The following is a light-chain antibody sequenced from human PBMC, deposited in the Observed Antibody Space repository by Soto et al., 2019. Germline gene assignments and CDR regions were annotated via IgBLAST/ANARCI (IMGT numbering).Light chain of an antibody. V-gene: IGKV3-15*01. CDR3: QQYNNWPPS. CDR1: QSVSSN. CDR2: GAS. Sequence: EIVMTHSPATLSVSPGQRATLSCRASQSVSSNLAWYQQKPGQAPRLLISGASTRATGIPARFSGSGSGPEFTLTISSLQSEDFSVYYCQQYNNWPPSFGGGTKVEIK. J-gene: IGKJ4*01.